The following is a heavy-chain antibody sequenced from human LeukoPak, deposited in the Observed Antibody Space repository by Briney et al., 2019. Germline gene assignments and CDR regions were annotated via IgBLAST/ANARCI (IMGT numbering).Heavy chain of an antibody. J-gene: IGHJ4*02. Sequence: ASVKVSCKASGYTFTGYYMHWVRQAPGQGLEWMGWINPYSGGTNNAQKFQGRVTMTRDTSISTAYMELGRLRSDDTAVYYCARDYGDYVFRVGFDYWGQGTLVTVSS. CDR3: ARDYGDYVFRVGFDY. CDR1: GYTFTGYY. D-gene: IGHD4-17*01. CDR2: INPYSGGT. V-gene: IGHV1-2*02.